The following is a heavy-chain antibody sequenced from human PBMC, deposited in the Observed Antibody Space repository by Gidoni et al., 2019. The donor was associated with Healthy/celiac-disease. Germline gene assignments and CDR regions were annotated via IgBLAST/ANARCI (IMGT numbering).Heavy chain of an antibody. J-gene: IGHJ4*02. D-gene: IGHD3-22*01. CDR2: IYPGDSDT. V-gene: IGHV5-51*01. CDR3: ARHSPKTGYYDSSGYYIDY. Sequence: EVQLVQSGAEVKKPGESLTISCKGSGSRFTHSWIGWVRQMPGKGLEWMGIIYPGDSDTRYSPSFQGQVTISADKSISTAYLQWSSLKASDTAMYYCARHSPKTGYYDSSGYYIDYWGQGTLVTVSS. CDR1: GSRFTHSW.